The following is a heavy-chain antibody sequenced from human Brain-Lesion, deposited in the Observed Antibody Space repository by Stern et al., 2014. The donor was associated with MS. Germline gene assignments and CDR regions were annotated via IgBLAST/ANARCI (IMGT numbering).Heavy chain of an antibody. CDR1: GGSVSSTSYA. CDR2: IYYSGNT. Sequence: QVQLVQSGPGLVKPSETLSLTCTVAGGSVSSTSYAWAWIRQPPGKGLEWIGTIYYSGNTYYSPSLKSRLTISLDTSKNRSSLQLGLVTAADTAVYYCAGEEDIRYCSGGSCTGNWFDPWGQGTLVTVSS. V-gene: IGHV4-39*01. D-gene: IGHD2-15*01. CDR3: AGEEDIRYCSGGSCTGNWFDP. J-gene: IGHJ5*02.